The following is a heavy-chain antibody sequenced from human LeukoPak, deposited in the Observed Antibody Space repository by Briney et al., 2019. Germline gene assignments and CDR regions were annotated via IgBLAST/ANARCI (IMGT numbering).Heavy chain of an antibody. CDR3: ARSNGAVRPFDY. V-gene: IGHV1-8*03. CDR2: MNPSSGNT. D-gene: IGHD6-6*01. Sequence: ASVKVSCKASGYTFTSYDINWVRQATGQGLEWMGWMNPSSGNTGYAQKFQGRVTITRNTSISTAYMELSSLRSEDTAVYYCARSNGAVRPFDYWGQGTLVTVSS. J-gene: IGHJ4*02. CDR1: GYTFTSYD.